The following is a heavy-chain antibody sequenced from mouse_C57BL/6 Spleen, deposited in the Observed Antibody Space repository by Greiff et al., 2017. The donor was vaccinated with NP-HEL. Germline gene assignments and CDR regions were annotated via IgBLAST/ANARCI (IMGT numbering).Heavy chain of an antibody. CDR1: GYTFTSYW. CDR2: IYPGSGST. CDR3: AREGYYGGSSFDN. J-gene: IGHJ2*01. Sequence: VQLQQSGAELVKPGASVKMSCKASGYTFTSYWITWVKQRPGQGLEWMGDIYPGSGSTNYNEKFKSKATLTVDTPSSTAYMQLSSLTPVDSAVYSCAREGYYGGSSFDNWSQG. V-gene: IGHV1-55*01. D-gene: IGHD1-1*01.